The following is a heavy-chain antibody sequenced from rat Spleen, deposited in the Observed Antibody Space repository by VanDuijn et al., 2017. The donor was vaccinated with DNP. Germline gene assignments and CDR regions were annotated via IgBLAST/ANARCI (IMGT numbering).Heavy chain of an antibody. Sequence: EVQLVESGGGLVQPGRSLKLSCAASGFTFSNYDMAWVRQAPTKGLEWVASISPSGGSTYYRDSVKGRFTVSRDHATNTLYLRLNSLRSEDTATYYCASGFGWFAYWGQGTLVTVSS. CDR3: ASGFGWFAY. J-gene: IGHJ3*01. D-gene: IGHD4-1*01. CDR1: GFTFSNYD. CDR2: ISPSGGST. V-gene: IGHV5S13*01.